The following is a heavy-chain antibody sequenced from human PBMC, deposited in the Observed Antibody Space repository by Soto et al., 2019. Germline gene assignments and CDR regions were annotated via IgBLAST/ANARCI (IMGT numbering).Heavy chain of an antibody. Sequence: SLTCPDSGSSISSYYWTWIRQPPGQGLEWIGYIYYSASTTNYNPSLKSRVTISEDTSKNQFSLKLSSVTAADTAVYYCAIVMAAATTYECSVPSGQRTLLTVS. CDR3: AIVMAAATTYECSVP. CDR2: IYYSAST. CDR1: GSSISSYY. J-gene: IGHJ5*02. D-gene: IGHD6-25*01. V-gene: IGHV4-59*01.